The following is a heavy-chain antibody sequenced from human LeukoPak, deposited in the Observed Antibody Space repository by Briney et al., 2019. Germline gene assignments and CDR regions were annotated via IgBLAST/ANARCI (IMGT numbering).Heavy chain of an antibody. D-gene: IGHD6-13*01. CDR3: ARAGTQIAAPFDY. CDR2: ISRSSSYR. Sequence: PGGSLRPSCAASGFTFSSYSMNWVRQAPGKGLEGVSSISRSSSYRYYADSVKGRLTISRDNAKNSLYLQMNSLRAEDTAVYYCARAGTQIAAPFDYWGQGTLVTVSS. CDR1: GFTFSSYS. V-gene: IGHV3-21*01. J-gene: IGHJ4*02.